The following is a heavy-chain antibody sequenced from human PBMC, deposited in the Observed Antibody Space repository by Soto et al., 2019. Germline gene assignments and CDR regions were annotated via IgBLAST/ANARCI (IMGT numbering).Heavy chain of an antibody. CDR3: ARTTAVPNTLRSRYFFDY. CDR2: VYYSGTT. CDR1: GGSVSDKTYY. V-gene: IGHV4-61*01. J-gene: IGHJ4*02. Sequence: SETLSLTCSVSGGSVSDKTYYWSWIRQPPGKRLEWIGYVYYSGTTNYNPSLRSRVTISVDLSKDRFSLRLSSVTTADTALYYCARTTAVPNTLRSRYFFDYWGQGTLVTVSS. D-gene: IGHD4-17*01.